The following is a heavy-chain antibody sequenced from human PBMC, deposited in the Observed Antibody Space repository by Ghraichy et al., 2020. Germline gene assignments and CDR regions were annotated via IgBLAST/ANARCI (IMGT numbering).Heavy chain of an antibody. J-gene: IGHJ6*02. CDR3: ARGTYDSSGYYQDPTRTRYYYGMDV. CDR2: ISSNGGST. Sequence: GESLNISCAASGFTFSSYAMHWVRQAPGKGLEYVSAISSNGGSTYYANSVKGRFTISRDNSKNTLYLQMGSLRAEDMAVYYCARGTYDSSGYYQDPTRTRYYYGMDVWGQGTTVTVSS. D-gene: IGHD3-22*01. CDR1: GFTFSSYA. V-gene: IGHV3-64*01.